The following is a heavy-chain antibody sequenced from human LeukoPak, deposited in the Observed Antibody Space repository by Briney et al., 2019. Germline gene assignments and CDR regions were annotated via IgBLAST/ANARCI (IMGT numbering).Heavy chain of an antibody. V-gene: IGHV3-7*01. Sequence: PGGSLRLSCAASGFTFSSYWMSWVRQAPGKGLEWVANIKQDGSEKYYVDSVKGRFTISRDNAKNSLYLQMNSLRAEDTAVYYCATTGGVVVPAAIWVESYWGQGTLVTVSS. D-gene: IGHD2-2*01. CDR1: GFTFSSYW. CDR2: IKQDGSEK. J-gene: IGHJ4*02. CDR3: ATTGGVVVPAAIWVESY.